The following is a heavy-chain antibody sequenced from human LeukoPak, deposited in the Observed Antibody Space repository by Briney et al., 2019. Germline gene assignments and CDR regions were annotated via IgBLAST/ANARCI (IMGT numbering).Heavy chain of an antibody. D-gene: IGHD1-14*01. Sequence: PGGSLRLSCAASGFTFDDYAMHWVRQAPGKGLEWVSAINWNSGNIGYADSVKGRFTISRDNAKNSLYLQMNSLRAEDMALYYCARGTLNIPGKQGAFDYWGQGTLVTVSS. CDR2: INWNSGNI. V-gene: IGHV3-9*03. CDR1: GFTFDDYA. J-gene: IGHJ4*02. CDR3: ARGTLNIPGKQGAFDY.